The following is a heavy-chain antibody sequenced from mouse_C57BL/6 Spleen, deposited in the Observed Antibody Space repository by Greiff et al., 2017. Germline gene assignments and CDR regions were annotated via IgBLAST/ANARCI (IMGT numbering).Heavy chain of an antibody. CDR2: IDPEDGGT. D-gene: IGHD1-1*01. CDR3: ARARSYDGSSYYDMDD. CDR1: GFNINDYY. V-gene: IGHV14-2*01. Sequence: EVQLQQSGAELVKPGASVKLSCTASGFNINDYYMHWVKQRTEQGLEWIGRIDPEDGGTKYAPKFQGKATITADTSSNTAYLQLSSLTSEDTAVXYCARARSYDGSSYYDMDDWGKGTSVTVSS. J-gene: IGHJ4*01.